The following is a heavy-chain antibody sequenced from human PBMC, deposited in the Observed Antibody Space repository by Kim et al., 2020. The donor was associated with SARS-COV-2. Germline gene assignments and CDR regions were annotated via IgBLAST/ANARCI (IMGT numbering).Heavy chain of an antibody. V-gene: IGHV3-15*01. J-gene: IGHJ4*02. CDR3: TTDFTYYYELLRGEQGILFDN. CDR1: GFTFSNAW. CDR2: IKSKTDGGTT. D-gene: IGHD3-22*01. Sequence: GGSLRLSCAASGFTFSNAWMSWVRQAPGKGLEWVGRIKSKTDGGTTDYAAPVKGRFTISRDDSKNTLYLQMNSLKTEDTAVYYCTTDFTYYYELLRGEQGILFDNWGQGTLVTVSS.